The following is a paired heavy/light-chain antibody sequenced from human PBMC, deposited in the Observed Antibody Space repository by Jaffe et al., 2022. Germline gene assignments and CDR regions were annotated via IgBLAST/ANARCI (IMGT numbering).Heavy chain of an antibody. Sequence: QVQLVQSGAEVKKPGASVKVSCKASGYTFTSYYMHWVRQAPGQGLEWMGIINPSGGSTSYAQKFQGRVTMTRDTSTSTVYMELSSLRSEDTAVYYCARDRPSLWFGELYYYYMDVWGKGTTVTVSS. J-gene: IGHJ6*03. CDR2: INPSGGST. V-gene: IGHV1-46*01. CDR3: ARDRPSLWFGELYYYYMDV. CDR1: GYTFTSYY. D-gene: IGHD3-10*01.
Light chain of an antibody. CDR3: QQRSNLCT. CDR1: QSVSSY. CDR2: DAS. V-gene: IGKV3-11*01. Sequence: EIVLTQSPATLSLSPGERATLSCRASQSVSSYLAWYQQKPGQAPRLLIYDASNRATGIPARFSGSGSGTDFTLTISSLEPEDFAVYYCQQRSNLCTFGQGTKLEIK. J-gene: IGKJ2*02.